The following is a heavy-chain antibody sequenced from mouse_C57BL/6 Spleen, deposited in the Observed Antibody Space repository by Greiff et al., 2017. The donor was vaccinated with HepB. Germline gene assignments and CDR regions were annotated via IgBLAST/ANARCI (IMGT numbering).Heavy chain of an antibody. D-gene: IGHD1-1*01. CDR2: IYPGDGDT. CDR1: GYAFSSSW. CDR3: ARLDLLRYFDV. Sequence: QLQQSGPELVKPGASVKISCKASGYAFSSSWMNWVKQRPGKGLEWIGRIYPGDGDTNYNGKFKGKATLTADKSSSTAYMQLSSLTSEDSAVYFCARLDLLRYFDVWGTGTTVTVSS. J-gene: IGHJ1*03. V-gene: IGHV1-82*01.